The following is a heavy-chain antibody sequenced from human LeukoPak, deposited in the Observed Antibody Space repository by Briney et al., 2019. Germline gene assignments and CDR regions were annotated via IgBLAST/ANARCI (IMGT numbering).Heavy chain of an antibody. J-gene: IGHJ4*02. CDR1: GFTLSSYS. CDR2: ISSSSDST. CDR3: ARGNYYYFLDY. V-gene: IGHV3-48*04. Sequence: PGGSLRLSCTASGFTLSSYSMNWVRQAPGKGLEWVSYISSSSDSTNYADSVKGRFTISRDNAKNSLYLRMNSLRADDTAVYYCARGNYYYFLDYWGQGTLVTVSS. D-gene: IGHD3-22*01.